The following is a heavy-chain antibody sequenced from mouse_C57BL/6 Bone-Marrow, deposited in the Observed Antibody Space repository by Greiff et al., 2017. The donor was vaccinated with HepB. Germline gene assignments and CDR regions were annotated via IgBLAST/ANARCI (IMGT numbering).Heavy chain of an antibody. CDR1: GYTFTSYW. J-gene: IGHJ3*01. V-gene: IGHV1-74*01. CDR3: SIVRQLIPFAY. D-gene: IGHD3-2*02. Sequence: VQLQQPGAELVKPGASVKVSCKASGYTFTSYWMHWVKQRPGQGLEWIGRIHPSDSDTNYNQKFKGKATLTVDKSSSTAYMQLTSLKSVDSAVYYCSIVRQLIPFAYWGQGTLVTVSS. CDR2: IHPSDSDT.